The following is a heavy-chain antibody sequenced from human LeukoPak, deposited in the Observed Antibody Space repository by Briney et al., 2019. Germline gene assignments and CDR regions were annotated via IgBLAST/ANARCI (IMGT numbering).Heavy chain of an antibody. CDR3: AARHGTYYDFWSGWGSSYYYYGMDV. J-gene: IGHJ6*02. V-gene: IGHV4-59*08. Sequence: SETLSLTCTVSGGSISSYYWSWIRQPPGKGLEWIGYIYYSGSTNYNPSLKSRVTISVDTSKNQFSLKLSSVTAADTAVYYCAARHGTYYDFWSGWGSSYYYYGMDVWGQGTTVTVSS. CDR2: IYYSGST. CDR1: GGSISSYY. D-gene: IGHD3-3*01.